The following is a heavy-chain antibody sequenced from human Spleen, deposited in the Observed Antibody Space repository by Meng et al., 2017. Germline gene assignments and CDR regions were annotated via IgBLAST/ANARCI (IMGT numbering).Heavy chain of an antibody. V-gene: IGHV3-30*01. Sequence: GESLKISCEASGFTFSRYAMHWVRQAPGKGLEWVAVISYDGSKSYYADSVKGRFTISRDNSKNTLYLQMNSLRTEDTALYYCAKARYRYSGYDPFDYWGQGTLVTVSS. J-gene: IGHJ4*02. D-gene: IGHD5-12*01. CDR3: AKARYRYSGYDPFDY. CDR2: ISYDGSKS. CDR1: GFTFSRYA.